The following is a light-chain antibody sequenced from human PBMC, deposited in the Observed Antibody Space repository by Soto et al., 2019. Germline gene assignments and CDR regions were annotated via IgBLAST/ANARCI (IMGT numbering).Light chain of an antibody. CDR3: QQYTSSPWT. CDR1: QSISSW. J-gene: IGKJ1*01. Sequence: DIQMTQSPSTLSASVGDRVTITCRASQSISSWLAWYQQKPGKAPKLLIYKASNLESGVPSRFSGSGSGTEFTLTISSLQPDDFATYYCQQYTSSPWTFGQGTKVEIK. V-gene: IGKV1-5*03. CDR2: KAS.